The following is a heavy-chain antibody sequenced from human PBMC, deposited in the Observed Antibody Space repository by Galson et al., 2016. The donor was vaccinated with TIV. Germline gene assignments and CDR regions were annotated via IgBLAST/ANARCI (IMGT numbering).Heavy chain of an antibody. D-gene: IGHD5-24*01. CDR3: ARAQVGRRMPATTWFDP. CDR1: GYNFASSD. Sequence: SVKVSCKASGYNFASSDINWVRQAPGQGLEWMGWMNPKSGNTGYAQKFRGRVSMSRNTATTTAFLELTTLRSDDTAIYYFARAQVGRRMPATTWFDPWGEGTLVTVPS. CDR2: MNPKSGNT. J-gene: IGHJ5*02. V-gene: IGHV1-8*02.